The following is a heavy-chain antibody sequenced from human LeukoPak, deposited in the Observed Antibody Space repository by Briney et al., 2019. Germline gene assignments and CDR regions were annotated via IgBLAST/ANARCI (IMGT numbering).Heavy chain of an antibody. CDR3: ARDDRPLGYYYGMDV. CDR1: GFTFSSYS. V-gene: IGHV3-48*02. CDR2: ISRTSSTM. J-gene: IGHJ6*02. Sequence: PGGSLRLSCAASGFTFSSYSMNWVRQAPGKGLEWVSYISRTSSTMYYADSVKGRFTISRDNAKKSKYLQMNSLRDEDTAVYYCARDDRPLGYYYGMDVWGQGTTVTVSS. D-gene: IGHD3-16*01.